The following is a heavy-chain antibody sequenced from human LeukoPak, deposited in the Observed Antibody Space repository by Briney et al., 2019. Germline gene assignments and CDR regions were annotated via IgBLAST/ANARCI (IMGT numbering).Heavy chain of an antibody. J-gene: IGHJ5*02. CDR1: GFSFSSYA. CDR2: ISGSGSRT. V-gene: IGHV3-23*01. D-gene: IGHD1-26*01. Sequence: GGSLRLSCAASGFSFSSYAMSWVRQAPGKGLEWVSVISGSGSRTSYADSVKGRFTASRDNSKNTLYLQMNSLRAEDTAVYYCARVRDLNVMVGATLNHWGQGTLVTVSS. CDR3: ARVRDLNVMVGATLNH.